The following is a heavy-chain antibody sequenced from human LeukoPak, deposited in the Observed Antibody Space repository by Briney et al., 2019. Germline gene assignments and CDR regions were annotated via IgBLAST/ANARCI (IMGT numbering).Heavy chain of an antibody. CDR3: ARDPSAVRANTYA. CDR1: GFTVSNNW. CDR2: IYSDGST. D-gene: IGHD2-2*01. V-gene: IGHV3-66*01. J-gene: IGHJ5*02. Sequence: GGSLRLSCAASGFTVSNNWMNWVRQAPGKGLEWVSLIYSDGSTHYADSVKGRFTIPRDHSKNTLYLQMNSLRAEDTAVYYCARDPSAVRANTYAWGQGTLVTVSS.